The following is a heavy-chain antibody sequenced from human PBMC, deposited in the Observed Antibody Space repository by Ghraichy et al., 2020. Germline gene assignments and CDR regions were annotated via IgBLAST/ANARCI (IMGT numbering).Heavy chain of an antibody. J-gene: IGHJ4*02. Sequence: GGSLRLSCAASGFTFSSYSMNWVRQAPGKGLEWVSSISSSSSYIYYADSVKGRFTISRDNAKNSLYLQMNSLRAEDTAVYYCAREESDYYDSSGYPTRVDYWGQGTLVTVSS. CDR2: ISSSSSYI. D-gene: IGHD3-22*01. CDR1: GFTFSSYS. V-gene: IGHV3-21*01. CDR3: AREESDYYDSSGYPTRVDY.